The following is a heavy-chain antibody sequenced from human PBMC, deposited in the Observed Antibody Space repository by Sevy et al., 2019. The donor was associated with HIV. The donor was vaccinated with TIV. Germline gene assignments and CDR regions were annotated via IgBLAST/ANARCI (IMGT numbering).Heavy chain of an antibody. CDR2: ISGSGGLT. CDR3: AKGSSATGYDP. CDR1: EFTSRAFA. V-gene: IGHV3-23*01. D-gene: IGHD2-15*01. Sequence: GGSLRLSCTVTEFTSRAFAMSWVRQTPEKGLEWVSSISGSGGLTHYADSVKGRFTISRDKSQGTVYLQMNSLRAEDTAIYYCAKGSSATGYDPWGQGTLVTVSS. J-gene: IGHJ5*02.